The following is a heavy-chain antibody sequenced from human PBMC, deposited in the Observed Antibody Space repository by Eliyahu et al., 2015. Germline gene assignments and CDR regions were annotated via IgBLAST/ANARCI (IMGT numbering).Heavy chain of an antibody. Sequence: SISDSGYYWGWIRQPPGKGLEWIGSIYYSGSSYYNPSLKSRVTISVDTSKNQFSLKASSVTAADTAVYYCAKQAYDYSTPIAYNWFDPWGQGTLVTVSS. J-gene: IGHJ5*02. D-gene: IGHD4-11*01. V-gene: IGHV4-39*01. CDR1: SISDSGYY. CDR2: IYYSGSS. CDR3: AKQAYDYSTPIAYNWFDP.